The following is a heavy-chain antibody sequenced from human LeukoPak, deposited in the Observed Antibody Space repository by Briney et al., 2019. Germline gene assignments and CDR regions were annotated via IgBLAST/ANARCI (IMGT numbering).Heavy chain of an antibody. CDR2: ISGSGGST. CDR3: AKKPYYYDSSGYYQHYFDY. V-gene: IGHV3-23*01. Sequence: GGSLRLSCEVSGFTFRSYSMNWVRQAPGKGLEWVSAISGSGGSTYYADSVKGRFTISRDNSKNTLYLQMNSLRAEDTAVYYCAKKPYYYDSSGYYQHYFDYWGQGTLVTVSS. D-gene: IGHD3-22*01. J-gene: IGHJ4*02. CDR1: GFTFRSYS.